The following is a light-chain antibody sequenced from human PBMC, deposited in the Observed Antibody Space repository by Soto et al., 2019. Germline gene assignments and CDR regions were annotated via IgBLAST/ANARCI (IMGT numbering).Light chain of an antibody. CDR2: KAS. Sequence: EIQMTQSPSTLAASVGDRVTITCRASQSISTWLAWYQQKPGKAPKVLIYKASSLESGVPPRFSGGGSGTEFTLTISSLQPGDFATYYCQHYNSYSEAFGQGTKVELK. J-gene: IGKJ1*01. V-gene: IGKV1-5*03. CDR1: QSISTW. CDR3: QHYNSYSEA.